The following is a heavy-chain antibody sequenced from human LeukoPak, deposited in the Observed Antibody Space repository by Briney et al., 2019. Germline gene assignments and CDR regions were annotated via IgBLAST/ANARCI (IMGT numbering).Heavy chain of an antibody. Sequence: SETLSLTCTVSGGSISSYYWSWIRQPPGKGLEWIGYIYYSGSTNYSPSLKSRVTISVDTPKNQFSLKLSSVTAADTAVYYCARVGGSNYYYYGLGVWGQGTTVTVSS. D-gene: IGHD1-26*01. V-gene: IGHV4-59*01. CDR3: ARVGGSNYYYYGLGV. J-gene: IGHJ6*02. CDR1: GGSISSYY. CDR2: IYYSGST.